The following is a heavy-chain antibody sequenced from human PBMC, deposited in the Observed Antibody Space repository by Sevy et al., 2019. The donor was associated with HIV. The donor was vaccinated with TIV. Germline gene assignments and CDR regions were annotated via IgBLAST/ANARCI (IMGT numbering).Heavy chain of an antibody. CDR3: AREAASAGFDP. D-gene: IGHD6-13*01. V-gene: IGHV1-69*13. CDR2: IIPIFGTA. CDR1: GGTFSSYA. J-gene: IGHJ5*02. Sequence: ASVKVSCKASGGTFSSYAISWVRQAPGQGLEWMGGIIPIFGTANYEQKFQGRVTITADESTSTAYVELSSLRSEDTAVYYCAREAASAGFDPWGQGTLVTVSS.